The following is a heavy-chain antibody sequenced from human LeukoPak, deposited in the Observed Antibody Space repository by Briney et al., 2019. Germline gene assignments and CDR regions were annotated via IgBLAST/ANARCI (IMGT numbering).Heavy chain of an antibody. D-gene: IGHD3-22*01. J-gene: IGHJ4*02. CDR1: GYTFTGYY. CDR2: INPNSGGT. CDR3: ARALYDSSGFDY. V-gene: IGHV1-2*02. Sequence: ASVKVSCKASGYTFTGYYMHWVRQAPGQGLEWMGWINPNSGGTNYAQKFQGRVTMTRDTSISTAYMELSRLRPDDTAVYYCARALYDSSGFDYWGQGTLVTVSS.